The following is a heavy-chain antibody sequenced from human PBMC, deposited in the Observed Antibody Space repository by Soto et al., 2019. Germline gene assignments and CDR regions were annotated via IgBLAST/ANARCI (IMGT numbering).Heavy chain of an antibody. Sequence: QVQLVESGGGVVQPGRSLRLSCAASGFTFSSYAMHWVRQAPGKGLKWVAVISYDGSNKYYADSVKGRFTISRDNSKNTLYLQMNSLRAEDTAVYYCARDRIAARPHGQYYYYGMDVWGQGTTVTVSS. V-gene: IGHV3-30-3*01. CDR1: GFTFSSYA. J-gene: IGHJ6*02. D-gene: IGHD6-6*01. CDR2: ISYDGSNK. CDR3: ARDRIAARPHGQYYYYGMDV.